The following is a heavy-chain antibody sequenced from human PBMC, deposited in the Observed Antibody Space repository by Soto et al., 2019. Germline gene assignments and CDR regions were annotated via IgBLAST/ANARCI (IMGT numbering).Heavy chain of an antibody. CDR2: ISGSSSTT. CDR3: APTRYDYGDDAVGY. J-gene: IGHJ4*01. V-gene: IGHV3-23*01. D-gene: IGHD4-17*01. CDR1: GFTFNKYA. Sequence: VGSLRLSCVASGFTFNKYAMTWVRQAPGKGLEWVSSISGSSSTTYYADSVKGRFTISRDNSKNTVYLHMNSLRTEDTAVYYCAPTRYDYGDDAVGYWGQGTLVTVSS.